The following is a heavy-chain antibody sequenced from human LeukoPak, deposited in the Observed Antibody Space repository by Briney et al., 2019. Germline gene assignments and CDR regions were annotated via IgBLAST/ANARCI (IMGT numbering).Heavy chain of an antibody. V-gene: IGHV3-7*01. D-gene: IGHD5-18*01. CDR3: AKGGGGIQLGNDAFDI. J-gene: IGHJ3*02. Sequence: GGSLGLSCAASGFIYSSYWVSGVRQAPGKALAWVANIKQDGSKKNYVDSVKGRFTISRDNSKNTLYLQMNSLRAEDTAVYYCAKGGGGIQLGNDAFDIWGQGTMVTVSS. CDR2: IKQDGSKK. CDR1: GFIYSSYW.